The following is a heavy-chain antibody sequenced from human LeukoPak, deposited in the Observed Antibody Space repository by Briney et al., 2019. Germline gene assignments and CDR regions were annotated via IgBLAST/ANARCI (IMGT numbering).Heavy chain of an antibody. V-gene: IGHV3-30*18. Sequence: PGGSLRLSCAASGFTFSSYGMHWVRQAPGKGLEWVAVISYDGSSKYYADSVKGRFTISRDNSKNTLYLQMNSLRAEDTAVYYCAKGQGEGYCSSTSCPEYFDYWGQGTLVTVSS. D-gene: IGHD2-2*01. CDR1: GFTFSSYG. CDR3: AKGQGEGYCSSTSCPEYFDY. J-gene: IGHJ4*02. CDR2: ISYDGSSK.